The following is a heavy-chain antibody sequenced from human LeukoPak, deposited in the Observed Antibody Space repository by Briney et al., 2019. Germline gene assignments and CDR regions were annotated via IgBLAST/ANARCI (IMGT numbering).Heavy chain of an antibody. CDR1: GFIFSSYW. CDR3: ARGASGKFDY. Sequence: GSLRLSCAASGFIFSSYWMSWVRQAPGKGLEWVANIKQDGSEKYYVDSVKGRFTISRDNAKNSLYLQMNSLRAEDTAVYYCARGASGKFDYWGQGTLVTVSS. CDR2: IKQDGSEK. D-gene: IGHD4-23*01. V-gene: IGHV3-7*01. J-gene: IGHJ4*02.